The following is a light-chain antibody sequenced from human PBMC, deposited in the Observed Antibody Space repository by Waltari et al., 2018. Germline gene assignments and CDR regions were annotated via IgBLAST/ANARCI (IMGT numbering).Light chain of an antibody. CDR3: CSYAGSAVSV. V-gene: IGLV2-23*02. Sequence: QSALTQTATVSGSPGQSITISCSGPSSDIGKYNLVPWYQQHPGKAPTLIIYDVNKRPSGVSNRFSGSKSGNTAFLTISGLQTADEADYYCCSYAGSAVSVFGGGTKLTVL. CDR2: DVN. CDR1: SSDIGKYNL. J-gene: IGLJ3*02.